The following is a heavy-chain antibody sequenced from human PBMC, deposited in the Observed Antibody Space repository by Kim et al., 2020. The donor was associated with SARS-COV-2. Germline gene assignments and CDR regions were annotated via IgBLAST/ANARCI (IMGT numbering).Heavy chain of an antibody. V-gene: IGHV3-33*01. Sequence: GGSPRLSCAASGFTFSSYGMHWVRQAPGKGLEWVAVIWYDGSNKYYADSVKGRFTISRDNSKNTLYLQMNSLRAEDTAVYYCARGNYYGSGSSAFYEDYFDYWGQGTLVTVSS. J-gene: IGHJ4*02. D-gene: IGHD3-10*01. CDR2: IWYDGSNK. CDR1: GFTFSSYG. CDR3: ARGNYYGSGSSAFYEDYFDY.